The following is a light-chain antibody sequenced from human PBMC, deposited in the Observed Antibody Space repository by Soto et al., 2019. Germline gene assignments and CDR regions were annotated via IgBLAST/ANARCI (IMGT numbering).Light chain of an antibody. Sequence: DIQMTQAPSTLSASVGDRVTITCRASQSISSLLAWYQQKPGKAPKLLIYKASSLASGVPSRFSGSGSGTEFTLTISSLQPDDFATYYCQHYNSYSEAFGQGTKVDIK. V-gene: IGKV1-5*03. CDR2: KAS. CDR1: QSISSL. CDR3: QHYNSYSEA. J-gene: IGKJ1*01.